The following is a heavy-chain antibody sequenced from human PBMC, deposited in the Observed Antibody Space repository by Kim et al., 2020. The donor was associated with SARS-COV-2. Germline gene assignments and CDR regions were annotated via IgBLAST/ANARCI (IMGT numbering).Heavy chain of an antibody. D-gene: IGHD6-19*01. CDR2: ITTYNGNT. CDR3: ARYSGIPRDYYSYNGLGV. Sequence: ASVKVSCKASGYTFTSYNINWVRQAPGQGLEWMGWITTYNGNTNYAQKFQGRVTMTTDTSTRTAYMELRSLSPDDTAVYYCARYSGIPRDYYSYNGLGVW. V-gene: IGHV1-18*01. CDR1: GYTFTSYN. J-gene: IGHJ6*01.